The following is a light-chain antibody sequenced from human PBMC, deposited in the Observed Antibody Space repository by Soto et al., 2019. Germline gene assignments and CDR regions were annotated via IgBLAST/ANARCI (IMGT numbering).Light chain of an antibody. Sequence: IQLTQSPSSLSASVGDRVTISCRASQGIANFLAWYQQKPGKAPKLLIYGASTLQSGVPSRFSGSGSGTDFTLTISSLQPEDFATYYCQQLNSFPIAYGRGTKVDIK. CDR2: GAS. CDR1: QGIANF. V-gene: IGKV1-9*01. CDR3: QQLNSFPIA. J-gene: IGKJ3*01.